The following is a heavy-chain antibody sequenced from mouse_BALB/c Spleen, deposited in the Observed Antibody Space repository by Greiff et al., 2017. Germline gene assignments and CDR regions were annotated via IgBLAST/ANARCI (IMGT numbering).Heavy chain of an antibody. CDR1: GFNIKDTY. V-gene: IGHV14-3*02. J-gene: IGHJ2*01. CDR2: IDPANGNT. CDR3: AKLDEY. Sequence: VQLQQSGAELVKPGASVKLSCTASGFNIKDTYMRWVQQRPEQGLEWIGRIDPANGNTKYDPKFQGKATITADTSSNTDYLQLSSLTSEDTAVYYGAKLDEYWGQGTTLTVSS. D-gene: IGHD4-1*01.